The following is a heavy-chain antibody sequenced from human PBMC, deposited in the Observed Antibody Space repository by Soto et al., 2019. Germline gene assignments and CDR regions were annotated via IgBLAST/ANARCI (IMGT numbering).Heavy chain of an antibody. D-gene: IGHD3-10*01. CDR2: ISYDGSNK. J-gene: IGHJ5*02. V-gene: IGHV3-30-3*01. CDR3: ARDRADYYYGSGPFDP. Sequence: QVQLVESGGGVVQPGRSLRLSCAASGFTFSSYAMHWVCQAPGKRLEWVAVISYDGSNKYYADSVKGRFTISRDNSKNTLYLQMNGLRAEDTAEYYCARDRADYYYGSGPFDPWGQGTLVTVSS. CDR1: GFTFSSYA.